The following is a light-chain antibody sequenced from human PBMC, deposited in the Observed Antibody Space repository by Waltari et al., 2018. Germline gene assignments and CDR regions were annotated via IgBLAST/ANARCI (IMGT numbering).Light chain of an antibody. Sequence: EIVMTQSPATLSVSPGERATLSCRASQSVSSNLAWYQQNPGQAPRLLIYGASTRANGVPARFSGSGSGTEFTLTISSLQSEDFAVYYCQQYNDWPRTFGQGTKVEIK. CDR2: GAS. J-gene: IGKJ1*01. CDR3: QQYNDWPRT. V-gene: IGKV3-15*01. CDR1: QSVSSN.